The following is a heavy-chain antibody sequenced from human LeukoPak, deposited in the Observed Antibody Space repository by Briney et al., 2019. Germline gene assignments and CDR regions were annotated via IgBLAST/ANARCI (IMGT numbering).Heavy chain of an antibody. CDR3: ARVGGGYSSSWYYYYYYYMDV. CDR1: GGSISSSY. D-gene: IGHD6-13*01. V-gene: IGHV4-59*01. J-gene: IGHJ6*03. Sequence: SETLSLTCTVSGGSISSSYWSWVRQPPGKGLGWIGYIYYSGSTNYNPSLKGRDTLSVDTPKNQFSLKLSSVTAADTAVYYCARVGGGYSSSWYYYYYYYMDVWGKGTTVTVSS. CDR2: IYYSGST.